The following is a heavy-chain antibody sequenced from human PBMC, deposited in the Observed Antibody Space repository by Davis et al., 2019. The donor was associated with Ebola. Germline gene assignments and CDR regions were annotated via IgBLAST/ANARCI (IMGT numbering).Heavy chain of an antibody. CDR3: ARAQFPTTSDH. Sequence: ASVKVSCKASGYTFSGYYINWVRQAPGQGLEWMGRVNPYSGGTNYAQKFQGRVTMTRDTSTSTAYMEINRLSSDDTAVYFCARAQFPTTSDHWGQGTLVTVSS. CDR2: VNPYSGGT. D-gene: IGHD1-1*01. J-gene: IGHJ4*02. CDR1: GYTFSGYY. V-gene: IGHV1-2*06.